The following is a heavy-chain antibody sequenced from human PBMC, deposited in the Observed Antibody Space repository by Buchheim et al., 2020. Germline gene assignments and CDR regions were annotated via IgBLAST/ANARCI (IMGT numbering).Heavy chain of an antibody. CDR3: AGRADSSSWYVLYFDY. V-gene: IGHV4-39*07. CDR2: IYYSGST. Sequence: QLQLQESGPGLVKPSETLSLTCTVSGGSISSSSYYWGWIRQPPGKGLEWIGSIYYSGSTYYNPSLKSRVTISVDTSKKHFSLMLSSVTAADTAVYYCAGRADSSSWYVLYFDYWGQGTL. D-gene: IGHD6-13*01. CDR1: GGSISSSSYY. J-gene: IGHJ4*02.